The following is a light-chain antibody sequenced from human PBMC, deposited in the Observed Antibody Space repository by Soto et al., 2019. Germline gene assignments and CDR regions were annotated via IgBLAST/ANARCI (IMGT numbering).Light chain of an antibody. V-gene: IGLV2-18*02. CDR1: SSDVGSYNR. Sequence: QSVRTQPPSVSGSPGQSVAISCSGTSSDVGSYNRVSRYQQPPGTAPKLMIYEVSNRPSGVPDRFSGSKSGNTASLTISGLQDEDEADYYCSSFTSSSTYVFGAGTKVTVL. CDR2: EVS. J-gene: IGLJ1*01. CDR3: SSFTSSSTYV.